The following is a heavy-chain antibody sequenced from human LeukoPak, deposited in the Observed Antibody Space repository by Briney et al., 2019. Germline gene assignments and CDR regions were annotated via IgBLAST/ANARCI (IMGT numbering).Heavy chain of an antibody. CDR2: ISAYHGNT. D-gene: IGHD2-15*01. V-gene: IGHV1-18*01. CDR3: ARENRYCSGGSCYSVASDDAFDI. CDR1: GHTFTNYG. Sequence: GASVTVSRKSSGHTFTNYGITWVRQAPGQGLEWMGWISAYHGNTNYAQKFQGRVTMTTDTSTNTVYMELRSLRSDDTAVYYCARENRYCSGGSCYSVASDDAFDIWGQGTMVTVSS. J-gene: IGHJ3*02.